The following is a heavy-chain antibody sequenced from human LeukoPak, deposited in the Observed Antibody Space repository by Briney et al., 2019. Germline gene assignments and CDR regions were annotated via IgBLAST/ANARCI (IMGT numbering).Heavy chain of an antibody. Sequence: AGGTLRLSCAASGFTFSSYEMKWVGQAPGKGVEVVSYISISPSTLYYTDSLKGRFTISRDNAKNSLYPQMNLLRPEATAVYYCARSLRYDRAFDIWGQGTMVTVSS. V-gene: IGHV3-48*03. J-gene: IGHJ3*02. D-gene: IGHD3-9*01. CDR2: ISISPSTL. CDR1: GFTFSSYE. CDR3: ARSLRYDRAFDI.